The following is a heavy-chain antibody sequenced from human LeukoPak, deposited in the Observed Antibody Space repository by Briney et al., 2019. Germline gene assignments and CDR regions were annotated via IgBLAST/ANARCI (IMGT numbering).Heavy chain of an antibody. Sequence: PSQTLSLTCTVPGGSISSGSYYWSWIRQPAGKELEWLGRISTSGSTHYNPSLKSRDTISVDTSKNQFSLKLSSVTAADTAVYYCARDSLVDFDYWGQGTLVTVSS. J-gene: IGHJ4*02. V-gene: IGHV4-61*02. CDR1: GGSISSGSYY. CDR3: ARDSLVDFDY. CDR2: ISTSGST. D-gene: IGHD2-15*01.